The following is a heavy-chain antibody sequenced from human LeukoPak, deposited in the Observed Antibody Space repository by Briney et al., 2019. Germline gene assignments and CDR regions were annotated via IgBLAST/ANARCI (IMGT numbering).Heavy chain of an antibody. CDR1: GFTFSSYG. CDR2: IWYDGSNK. V-gene: IGHV3-33*06. Sequence: PGGSLRLSCAASGFTFSSYGMHWVRQAPGKGLEWVAVIWYDGSNKYYADSVKGRFTISRDNSKNTLYLQMNSLRAEDTAVYYCAKDEGYYFDYWGQRTLVTVSS. CDR3: AKDEGYYFDY. J-gene: IGHJ4*02.